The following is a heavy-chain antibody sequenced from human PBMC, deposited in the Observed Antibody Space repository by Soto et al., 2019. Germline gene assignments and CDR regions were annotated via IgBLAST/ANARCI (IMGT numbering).Heavy chain of an antibody. CDR2: IYYSGST. D-gene: IGHD5-12*01. Sequence: PSETLSLTCTVSGGSISSYYWSWIRQPPGKGLEWIGYIYYSGSTNYNPSLKSRVTISVDTSKNQFSLKLSSVTAADTAVYYCARRGYSVGFDYWGQGTLVTVSS. CDR1: GGSISSYY. CDR3: ARRGYSVGFDY. V-gene: IGHV4-59*08. J-gene: IGHJ4*02.